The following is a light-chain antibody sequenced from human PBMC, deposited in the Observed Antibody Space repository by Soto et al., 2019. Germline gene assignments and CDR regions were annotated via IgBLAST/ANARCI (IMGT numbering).Light chain of an antibody. Sequence: DIVMTQSPDSLAASLGERATINCESSQNVLYSSNNKNYLAWYQQKPGQPPKLLIYWASTRESGVPDRFSGSGSGTDFTLTISSLQAEDVAVYYCQQYYSSPWTFGQGTKVEIK. CDR1: QNVLYSSNNKNY. CDR2: WAS. V-gene: IGKV4-1*01. CDR3: QQYYSSPWT. J-gene: IGKJ1*01.